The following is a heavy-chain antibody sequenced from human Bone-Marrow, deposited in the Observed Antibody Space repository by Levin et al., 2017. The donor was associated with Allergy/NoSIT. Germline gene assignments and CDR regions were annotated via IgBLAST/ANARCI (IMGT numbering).Heavy chain of an antibody. V-gene: IGHV4-59*01. CDR1: GGSISSYY. Sequence: SETLSLTCTVSGGSISSYYWSWIRQPPGKGLEWIGYIYYSGSTNYNPSLKSRVTISVDTSKNQFSLKLSSVTAADTAVYYCARDKRDYDILTGPYYYYYYMDVWGKGTTVTVSS. D-gene: IGHD3-9*01. J-gene: IGHJ6*03. CDR2: IYYSGST. CDR3: ARDKRDYDILTGPYYYYYYMDV.